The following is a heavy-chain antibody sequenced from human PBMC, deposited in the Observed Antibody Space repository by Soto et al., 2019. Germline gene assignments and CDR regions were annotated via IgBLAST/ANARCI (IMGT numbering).Heavy chain of an antibody. J-gene: IGHJ4*02. CDR2: VYRTGIT. Sequence: SETLSLTRRVSGASVSSETHFWTWIRQPPGKGLEWIGYVYRTGITNSNPALTSRVTVSADRSKNQFSLTLRSVTAADTAVYYCVREDMSGTYYFDYWGPGIQVTVSS. CDR1: GASVSSETHF. CDR3: VREDMSGTYYFDY. D-gene: IGHD1-26*01. V-gene: IGHV4-61*01.